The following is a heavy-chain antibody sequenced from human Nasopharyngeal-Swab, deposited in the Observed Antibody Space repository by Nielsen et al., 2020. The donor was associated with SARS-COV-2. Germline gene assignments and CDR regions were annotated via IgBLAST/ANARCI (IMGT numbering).Heavy chain of an antibody. V-gene: IGHV3-66*01. CDR2: IYSGGST. D-gene: IGHD2-2*01. Sequence: WIRQPPGKGLEWVSVIYSGGSTYYADSVKGRFTISRDNSKNTLYLQMNSLRAEDTAVYYCASGMPNDNWGQGTLVTVSS. CDR3: ASGMPNDN. J-gene: IGHJ4*02.